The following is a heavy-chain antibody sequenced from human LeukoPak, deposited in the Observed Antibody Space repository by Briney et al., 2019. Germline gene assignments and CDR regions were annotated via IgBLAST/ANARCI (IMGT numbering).Heavy chain of an antibody. J-gene: IGHJ4*02. D-gene: IGHD5-18*01. Sequence: GESLKISCRVSGYAFASYWIGWVRQVPGKGLEWMGIIYPADSETKSSPSFQGQVTFSTDKSINTAYLQWSSLKASDTAMYYCARLDTAMVSDYWGQGTLVTVSS. V-gene: IGHV5-51*01. CDR2: IYPADSET. CDR3: ARLDTAMVSDY. CDR1: GYAFASYW.